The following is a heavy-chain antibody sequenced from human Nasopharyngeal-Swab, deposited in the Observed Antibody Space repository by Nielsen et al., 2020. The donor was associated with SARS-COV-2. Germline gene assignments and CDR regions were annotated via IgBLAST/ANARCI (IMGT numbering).Heavy chain of an antibody. CDR2: INPSGGST. J-gene: IGHJ6*03. D-gene: IGHD3-9*01. V-gene: IGHV1-46*01. CDR3: ARLRSCGYDILTGYSRYCYYMDV. Sequence: WVRQAPGQGLEWMGIINPSGGSTSYAQKFQGRVTMTRDTSTSTVYMELSSLRSEDTAVYYCARLRSCGYDILTGYSRYCYYMDVWGKGTTVTVSS.